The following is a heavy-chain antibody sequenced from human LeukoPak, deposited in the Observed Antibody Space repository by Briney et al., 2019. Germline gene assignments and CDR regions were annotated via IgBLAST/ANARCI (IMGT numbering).Heavy chain of an antibody. D-gene: IGHD2-2*01. CDR1: GGTFSSYA. V-gene: IGHV1-69*13. Sequence: SVKVSCKASGGTFSSYAISWVRQAPGQGLEWVGGIIPIFGTANYAQKFQGRVTITADESTSTAYMELSSLRSEDTAVYYCAVGKDIVVVPAASMLVSYYGMDVWGKGTTVTVSS. CDR2: IIPIFGTA. CDR3: AVGKDIVVVPAASMLVSYYGMDV. J-gene: IGHJ6*04.